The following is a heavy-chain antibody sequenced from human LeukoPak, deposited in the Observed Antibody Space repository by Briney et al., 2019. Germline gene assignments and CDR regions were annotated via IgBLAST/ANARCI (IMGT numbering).Heavy chain of an antibody. Sequence: AGTLRLSCAASGFFFSTYTMDWVRQAPGKGLEWVAVILHDGSDKNYADSVKGRFTISRDNSKNTVHLQMNSLRPEDTAVYYCVRDGMAGTPNAFDMWGQGTMVTVSS. CDR2: ILHDGSDK. D-gene: IGHD6-19*01. CDR3: VRDGMAGTPNAFDM. V-gene: IGHV3-30*04. J-gene: IGHJ3*02. CDR1: GFFFSTYT.